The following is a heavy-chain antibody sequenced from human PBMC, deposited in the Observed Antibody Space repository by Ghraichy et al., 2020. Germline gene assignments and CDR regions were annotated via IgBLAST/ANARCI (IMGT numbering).Heavy chain of an antibody. V-gene: IGHV3-21*01. D-gene: IGHD2-15*01. CDR2: ISSSSYI. Sequence: GGSLRLSCAASGFTFSSYRMNWVRQAPGKGLEWVSFISSSSYIDYADSVKGRFTISRDNAKNSLYLQMNSLRAEDTAVYYCARDPGYCSGGRCYLERFDFLGQGALVTVSS. J-gene: IGHJ4*02. CDR1: GFTFSSYR. CDR3: ARDPGYCSGGRCYLERFDF.